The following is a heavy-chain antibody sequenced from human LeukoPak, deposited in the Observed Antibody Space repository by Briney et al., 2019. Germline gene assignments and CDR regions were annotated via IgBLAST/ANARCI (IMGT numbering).Heavy chain of an antibody. Sequence: SQTLSLTCTVSGGSISSGGYYWSWIRQHPGTGLEWIGYIYYSGSTYYNPSLKSRVTISVDTSKNQFSLKLSSVTAADTAVYYCARVPDLYSSSWYGWFDPWGQGTLVTVSS. CDR3: ARVPDLYSSSWYGWFDP. J-gene: IGHJ5*02. D-gene: IGHD6-13*01. CDR1: GGSISSGGYY. CDR2: IYYSGST. V-gene: IGHV4-31*03.